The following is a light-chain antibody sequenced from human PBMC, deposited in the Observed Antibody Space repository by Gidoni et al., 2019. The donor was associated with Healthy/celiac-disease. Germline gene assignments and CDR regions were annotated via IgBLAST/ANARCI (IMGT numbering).Light chain of an antibody. Sequence: EIVLTQSPGTLSLSPGERATLSCRASQSVSSSYLAWYQQKPGQAPRLLIYGASSRATGIPDRFSGSGSGTDCTLTISRLEPEDFAVYYCQQYGSSTGLFTFGPXTKVDIK. CDR2: GAS. V-gene: IGKV3-20*01. J-gene: IGKJ3*01. CDR3: QQYGSSTGLFT. CDR1: QSVSSSY.